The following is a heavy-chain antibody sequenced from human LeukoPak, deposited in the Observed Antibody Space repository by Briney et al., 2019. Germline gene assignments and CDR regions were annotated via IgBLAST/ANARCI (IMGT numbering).Heavy chain of an antibody. D-gene: IGHD6-19*01. J-gene: IGHJ4*02. V-gene: IGHV4-38-2*01. CDR3: ARRSGSGWNYFYS. CDR1: GHSISSDYL. Sequence: SETLSLTCAVSGHSISSDYLWGWIRQPPGKGLEWIGTFFHSGSTFYNPSVKSRVTISLDTSKNQFSLRLSSVTAADTAVYYCARRSGSGWNYFYSWGQGTLVTVSS. CDR2: FFHSGST.